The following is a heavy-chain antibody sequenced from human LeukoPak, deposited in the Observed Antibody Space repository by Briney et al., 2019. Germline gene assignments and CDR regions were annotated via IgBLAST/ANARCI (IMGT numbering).Heavy chain of an antibody. J-gene: IGHJ2*01. CDR3: TTGPLPAAIHWYFDL. CDR2: IKSKTDGGTT. D-gene: IGHD2-2*01. V-gene: IGHV3-15*01. CDR1: GFTFSNAW. Sequence: PGGSLILSCAASGFTFSNAWMSWVRQAPGKGLEWVGRIKSKTDGGTTDYAAPVKGRFTISRDDSKNTLYLQMNSLKTEDTAVYYCTTGPLPAAIHWYFDLWGRGTLVTVSS.